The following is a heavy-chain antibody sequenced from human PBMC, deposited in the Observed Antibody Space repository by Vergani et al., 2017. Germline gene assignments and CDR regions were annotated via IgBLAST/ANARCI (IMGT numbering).Heavy chain of an antibody. V-gene: IGHV4-61*10. CDR1: GGSISSGSYS. J-gene: IGHJ6*02. CDR2: IYSTGST. D-gene: IGHD3-9*01. Sequence: QVQLQESGPGLVKPSQTLSLTCTVSGGSISSGSYSWSWIRQPAGKGLEWIGYIYSTGSTNYNPSLNSRVTMSVDTSKNQFSLKLRSVTAADTAVYFCARVMYRDEASTGYRLEGMDIWGQGTTVTISS. CDR3: ARVMYRDEASTGYRLEGMDI.